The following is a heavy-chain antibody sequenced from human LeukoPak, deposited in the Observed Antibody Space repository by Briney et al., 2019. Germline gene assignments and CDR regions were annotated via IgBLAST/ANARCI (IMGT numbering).Heavy chain of an antibody. Sequence: GGSLRLSCAASGFTFSSYWMHWVRQAPGKGLVWVSRINSDGSSTSYADSVKGRFTISRDNSKNTLYLQMNSLRAEDTAVYYCAKSIDYDYVWEIRYWGQGTLVTVSS. CDR2: INSDGSST. D-gene: IGHD3-16*01. V-gene: IGHV3-74*01. CDR3: AKSIDYDYVWEIRY. CDR1: GFTFSSYW. J-gene: IGHJ4*02.